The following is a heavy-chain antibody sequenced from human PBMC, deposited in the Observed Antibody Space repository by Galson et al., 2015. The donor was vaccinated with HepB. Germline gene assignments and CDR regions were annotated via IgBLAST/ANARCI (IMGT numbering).Heavy chain of an antibody. Sequence: SLRLSCAASGFTFSTSWVHWVRQAPGEGLMWVSRINSDGNTIDYADSVRGRFTISRDNAKNTLYLQMSNLRADDTAIYYCARAGNYRFDFWGQGTLVTVSS. CDR1: GFTFSTSW. V-gene: IGHV3-74*01. CDR2: INSDGNTI. J-gene: IGHJ4*02. CDR3: ARAGNYRFDF. D-gene: IGHD3-3*01.